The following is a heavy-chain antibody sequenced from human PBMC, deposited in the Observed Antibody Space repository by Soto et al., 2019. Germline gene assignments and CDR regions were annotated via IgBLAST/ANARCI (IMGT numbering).Heavy chain of an antibody. CDR2: IYYSGST. J-gene: IGHJ4*02. D-gene: IGHD3-10*01. Sequence: SETLSLTCTVSGGSISSGGYYWSWIRQHPGKGLEWIGYIYYSGSTFYNPSLKSRDTISVDTSKNQFSLKLSSVTAADTAVYYCARVSGAGGYFDYWGQGTLVTVSS. V-gene: IGHV4-31*03. CDR1: GGSISSGGYY. CDR3: ARVSGAGGYFDY.